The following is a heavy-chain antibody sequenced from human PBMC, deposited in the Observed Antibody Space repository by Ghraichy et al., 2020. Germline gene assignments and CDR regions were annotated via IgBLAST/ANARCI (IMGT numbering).Heavy chain of an antibody. CDR1: GGSFSGYY. J-gene: IGHJ5*02. V-gene: IGHV4-34*01. D-gene: IGHD6-19*01. CDR2: INHSGST. Sequence: SETLSLTCAVYGGSFSGYYWSWIRQPPGKGLEWIGEINHSGSTNYNPSLKSRVTISVDTSKNQFSLKLSSVTAADTAVYYCARKAGIAVAGTASPWGQGTLVTVSS. CDR3: ARKAGIAVAGTASP.